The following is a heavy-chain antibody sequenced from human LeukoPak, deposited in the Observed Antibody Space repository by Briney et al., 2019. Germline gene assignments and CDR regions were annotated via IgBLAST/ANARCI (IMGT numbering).Heavy chain of an antibody. J-gene: IGHJ5*02. Sequence: GASVKVSCKASGYTFTGYYKHWVRQAPGQGLEWMGRINPNSGGTNYAQKFQGRVTMTRDTSISTAYMELSRLRSDDTAVYYCAGITMVRGPNWFDPWGQGTLVTVSS. CDR2: INPNSGGT. D-gene: IGHD3-10*01. V-gene: IGHV1-2*06. CDR1: GYTFTGYY. CDR3: AGITMVRGPNWFDP.